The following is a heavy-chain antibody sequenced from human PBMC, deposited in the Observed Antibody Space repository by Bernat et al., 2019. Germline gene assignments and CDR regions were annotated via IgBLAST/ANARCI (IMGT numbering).Heavy chain of an antibody. CDR2: IKSKADGGTT. CDR3: TTKHAPRECNGENCYGS. V-gene: IGHV3-15*01. CDR1: GFTFIDAW. D-gene: IGHD2-8*01. J-gene: IGHJ4*02. Sequence: EVQLLESGGGLVKPGGSLRLSCAASGFTFIDAWMNWVCQAPGKGLEFIGRIKSKADGGTTDYAAPVKGRFTISRDDSQHMVYMQMNDLKTDDAALYYCTTKHAPRECNGENCYGSWGQGALVTVSS.